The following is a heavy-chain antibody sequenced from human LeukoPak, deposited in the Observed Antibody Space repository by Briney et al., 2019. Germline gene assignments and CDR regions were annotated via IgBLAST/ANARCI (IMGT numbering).Heavy chain of an antibody. J-gene: IGHJ4*02. V-gene: IGHV1-18*01. CDR1: GYTFTSYG. Sequence: GAPVKVSCKASGYTFTSYGISWVRQAPGQGLEWMGWISAYNGNTNYAQKLQGRVTMTTDTSTSTAYMELRSLRSDDTAVYYCARDPDYDFWSGSGHFDYWGQGTLVTVSS. D-gene: IGHD3-3*01. CDR2: ISAYNGNT. CDR3: ARDPDYDFWSGSGHFDY.